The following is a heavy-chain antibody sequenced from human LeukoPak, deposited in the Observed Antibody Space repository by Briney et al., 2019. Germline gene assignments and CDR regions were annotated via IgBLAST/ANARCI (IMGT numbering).Heavy chain of an antibody. Sequence: SETLSLTCTVSGGSISSSSYYWGWIRQPPGKGLEWIGNIYYSGSTYYNPSLKSRVTISVDTSKNQFSLKLSSVTAADTAVYYCARRVSDPLKVDYWGQGTLVTVSS. CDR2: IYYSGST. V-gene: IGHV4-39*01. J-gene: IGHJ4*02. D-gene: IGHD3-22*01. CDR1: GGSISSSSYY. CDR3: ARRVSDPLKVDY.